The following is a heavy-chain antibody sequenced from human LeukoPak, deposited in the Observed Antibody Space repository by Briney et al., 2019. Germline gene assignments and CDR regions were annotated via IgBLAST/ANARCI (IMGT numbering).Heavy chain of an antibody. V-gene: IGHV3-23*01. CDR2: VSTSGGST. CDR3: ASKGSSGSSYYFDY. D-gene: IGHD3-10*01. J-gene: IGHJ4*02. Sequence: PGGSLRLSYAASGFTFSNYAMNWVRQAPGKGLEWVSAVSTSGGSTYYADSVKGRFTISRDNSKNTLYLQMNSLRADDTAVYYCASKGSSGSSYYFDYWGQGTLVTVSS. CDR1: GFTFSNYA.